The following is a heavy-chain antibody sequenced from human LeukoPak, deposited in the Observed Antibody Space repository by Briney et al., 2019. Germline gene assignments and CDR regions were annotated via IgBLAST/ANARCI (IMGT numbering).Heavy chain of an antibody. Sequence: SETLSLTCTVSGGSIGTYYWSWLRQSPGKGLEWIGYIYVTGTRYNPYLQSRVTISVDRSRNQFFLKMSSVTAAGTAVYYCARHIGGGIEDMDVWGKGTKVIVSS. J-gene: IGHJ6*03. CDR2: IYVTGT. CDR3: ARHIGGGIEDMDV. V-gene: IGHV4-59*08. CDR1: GGSIGTYY. D-gene: IGHD3-16*02.